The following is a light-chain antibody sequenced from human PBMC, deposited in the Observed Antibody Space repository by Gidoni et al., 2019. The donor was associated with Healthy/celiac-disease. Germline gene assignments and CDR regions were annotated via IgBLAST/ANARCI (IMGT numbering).Light chain of an antibody. V-gene: IGKV4-1*01. CDR1: QRVLYSSNNKNY. J-gene: IGKJ3*01. CDR2: WAS. Sequence: DIVMTQSPDSLAVSLGERATITCHSIQRVLYSSNNKNYLAWYQKKPGQPPKLLIYWASTRESGVPDRFSGSGSGTDFTLTSSSLQAEDVAVYYCQQYYSSFTFGPGTKVDIK. CDR3: QQYYSSFT.